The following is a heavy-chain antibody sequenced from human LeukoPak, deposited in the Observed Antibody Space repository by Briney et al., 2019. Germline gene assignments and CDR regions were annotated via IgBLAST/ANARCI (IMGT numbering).Heavy chain of an antibody. D-gene: IGHD2-2*01. CDR1: GGSFSGYY. V-gene: IGHV4-4*09. J-gene: IGHJ3*02. Sequence: NPSETLSLTCAVYGGSFSGYYWSWIRQPPGKGLEWIGYIYTSGSTNYNPSLKSRVTISVDTPKNQFSLDLSSVTAADTAVYYCARQKCTSTSCLTKNAFDIWGQGTMVTVSS. CDR2: IYTSGST. CDR3: ARQKCTSTSCLTKNAFDI.